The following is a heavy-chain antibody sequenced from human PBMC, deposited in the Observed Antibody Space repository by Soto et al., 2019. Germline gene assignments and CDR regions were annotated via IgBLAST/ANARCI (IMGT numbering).Heavy chain of an antibody. V-gene: IGHV1-18*01. CDR2: ISAYNGNT. Sequence: QVQLVQSGAEVKKPGASVKVSCKASGYTFTSYGISWVRQAPGQGLEWMGWISAYNGNTNYALKLQGRVTMTTDTSTSTAYMALRSLRSDYTAVYYCVSNWNQGGNWFDPWGQGTLVTVSS. CDR3: VSNWNQGGNWFDP. J-gene: IGHJ5*02. CDR1: GYTFTSYG. D-gene: IGHD1-20*01.